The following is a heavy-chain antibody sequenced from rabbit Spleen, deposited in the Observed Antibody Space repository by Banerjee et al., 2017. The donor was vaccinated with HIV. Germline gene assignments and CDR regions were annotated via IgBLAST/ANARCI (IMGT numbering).Heavy chain of an antibody. CDR3: ARGSATMTMVITGYYLTL. D-gene: IGHD2-1*01. CDR1: GFSFSSSYY. Sequence: QEQLVESGGDLVKPGTSLTLTCTASGFSFSSSYYICWVRQAPGKGLECIACIYAGSSVSTYYANWAKGRFTISKTSSTTVTLQMTSLTVADTTTYFCARGSATMTMVITGYYLTLWGPGTLVTVS. V-gene: IGHV1S45*01. J-gene: IGHJ4*01. CDR2: IYAGSSVST.